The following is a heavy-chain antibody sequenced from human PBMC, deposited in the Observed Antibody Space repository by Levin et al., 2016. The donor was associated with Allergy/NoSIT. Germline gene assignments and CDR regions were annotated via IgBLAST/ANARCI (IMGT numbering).Heavy chain of an antibody. CDR1: GVSVTSHSHC. Sequence: SETLSLTCTVSGVSVTSHSHCWTWIRQPPGKGLEWIGYACYTGNSNDNPSLRSRVTLSLDTSKNQVSLRVTSATAADTAVYYCASLRVSQVRGVPYFDNWGQGSLVTVSS. D-gene: IGHD3-10*01. CDR2: ACYTGNS. J-gene: IGHJ4*02. V-gene: IGHV4-61*01. CDR3: ASLRVSQVRGVPYFDN.